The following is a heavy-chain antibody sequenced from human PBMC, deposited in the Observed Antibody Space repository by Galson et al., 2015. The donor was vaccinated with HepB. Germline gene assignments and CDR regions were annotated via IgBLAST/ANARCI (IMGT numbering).Heavy chain of an antibody. Sequence: QSGAEVKKAGESLKISCKGSGYSFTNFWIGWVRQMPGKGLEWMGIIYPNDSDTKYSPSFQGQVTIPADKSISTAYLQWSSLKASDTAMYFCAREGRIHDTSDWYRNDAFDVWGQGTLVTASA. V-gene: IGHV5-51*01. D-gene: IGHD6-19*01. CDR2: IYPNDSDT. CDR1: GYSFTNFW. CDR3: AREGRIHDTSDWYRNDAFDV. J-gene: IGHJ3*01.